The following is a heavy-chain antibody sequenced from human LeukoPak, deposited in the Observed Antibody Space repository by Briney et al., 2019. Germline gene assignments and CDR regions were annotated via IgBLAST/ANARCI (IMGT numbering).Heavy chain of an antibody. V-gene: IGHV4-34*01. CDR1: IDSFSNYH. J-gene: IGHJ4*02. CDR3: ARRAGEYSHPYDY. D-gene: IGHD2-15*01. CDR2: VNESGGT. Sequence: SETLSLTCAVYIDSFSNYHWNWIRQTPAKGMEWIGEVNESGGTNISPSLRSRVILSVDTSKNQFSLKLISVTVADTAIYYCARRAGEYSHPYDYWGQGTLVTVSS.